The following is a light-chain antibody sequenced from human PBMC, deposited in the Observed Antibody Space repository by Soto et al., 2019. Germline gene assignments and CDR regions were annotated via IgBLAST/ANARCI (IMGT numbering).Light chain of an antibody. Sequence: EIVMTQSPATLSVSPGERATLSCRASQSVSSSYLAWYQQKPGQAPRLLIYGASSRATGIPDRFSGSGSGTDFTLTISRLEPEDFAVYFCQQYTGPPTTFGQGTRLENK. CDR2: GAS. J-gene: IGKJ5*01. V-gene: IGKV3-20*01. CDR1: QSVSSSY. CDR3: QQYTGPPTT.